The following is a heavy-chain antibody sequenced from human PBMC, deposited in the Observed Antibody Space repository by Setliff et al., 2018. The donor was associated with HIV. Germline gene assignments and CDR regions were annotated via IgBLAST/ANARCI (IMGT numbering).Heavy chain of an antibody. V-gene: IGHV3-74*01. CDR2: ISPDGSVI. CDR1: GFTFGSQW. J-gene: IGHJ4*02. D-gene: IGHD1-26*01. Sequence: GGSLRLSCAASGFTFGSQWMHWVRQAPGKGLVWVSRISPDGSVINYAGSVKGRFTISRDNAKNTLYLQMNGLRAEDTAVYYCVRGIVGASVFNYWGQGTQVTVPA. CDR3: VRGIVGASVFNY.